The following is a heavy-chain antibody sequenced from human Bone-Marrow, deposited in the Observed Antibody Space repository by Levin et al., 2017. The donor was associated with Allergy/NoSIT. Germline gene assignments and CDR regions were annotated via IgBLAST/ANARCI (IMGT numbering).Heavy chain of an antibody. CDR2: IDWDGDT. J-gene: IGHJ4*02. Sequence: SGPTLVKPTQTLTLTCTFSGFSLNTNAMCVSWIRQPPGKALEWLARIDWDGDTYYSTSLKTRLTISKDTSKNQVVRKMTNMDHVASGTYHCARTLGGMIGDYDFWGQGILVTVSS. CDR3: ARTLGGMIGDYDF. V-gene: IGHV2-70*11. D-gene: IGHD3-3*01. CDR1: GFSLNTNAMC.